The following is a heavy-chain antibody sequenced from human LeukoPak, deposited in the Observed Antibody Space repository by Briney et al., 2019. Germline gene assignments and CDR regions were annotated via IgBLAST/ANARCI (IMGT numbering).Heavy chain of an antibody. J-gene: IGHJ5*02. V-gene: IGHV4-4*07. Sequence: PSETLSLTCTVSVGSLSHFYWICITHPAGKGLECIGRLSTGGSTNYNSSLKSRVNMSVDTSKNQFSLKLSSVTAADTAVYYCARTIGLMVYAGMLDWFDPWGQGTLVTVSS. D-gene: IGHD2-8*01. CDR2: LSTGGST. CDR1: VGSLSHFY. CDR3: ARTIGLMVYAGMLDWFDP.